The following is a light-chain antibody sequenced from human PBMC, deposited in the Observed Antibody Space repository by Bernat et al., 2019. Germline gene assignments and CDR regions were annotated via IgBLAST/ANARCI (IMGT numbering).Light chain of an antibody. Sequence: QSALTQPASVSGSPGQSIAISCTGTSSDVGDYNYVSWYQQHPGRAPKLMIYDVSNRPSGVSNRFSGSKSGNTASLTISGLQAEDEADYYCGSYTSISTQVFGTGTKATVL. CDR1: SSDVGDYNY. J-gene: IGLJ1*01. CDR2: DVS. V-gene: IGLV2-14*01. CDR3: GSYTSISTQV.